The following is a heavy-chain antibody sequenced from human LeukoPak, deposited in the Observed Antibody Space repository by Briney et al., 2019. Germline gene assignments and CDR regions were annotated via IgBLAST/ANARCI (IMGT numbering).Heavy chain of an antibody. V-gene: IGHV3-48*04. CDR2: ISSSSSAI. J-gene: IGHJ4*02. CDR3: TRDRGGDIVVVTAFLDY. CDR1: GFTFSTYN. D-gene: IGHD2-21*02. Sequence: GGSLRLSCAASGFTFSTYNMNWVRQAPGKGLEWVSFISSSSSAIYYADSVKGRFTVSRDNAKKSLYLQMNSLKTEDTAVYYCTRDRGGDIVVVTAFLDYWGQGTLVTVSS.